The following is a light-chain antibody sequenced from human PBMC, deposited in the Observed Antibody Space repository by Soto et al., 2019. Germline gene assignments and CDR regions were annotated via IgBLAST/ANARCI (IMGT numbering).Light chain of an antibody. CDR3: LQYSSHSWT. CDR1: QSISSW. J-gene: IGKJ1*01. CDR2: DAS. V-gene: IGKV1-5*01. Sequence: DIQMTQSPSTLSASVGDIVTITCRASQSISSWLAWYQQKPGKAPKLLMYDASSLKSGVPSRFSGSGSGTEFTLTISRLQPDDVATYYCLQYSSHSWTFGQGTKVDIK.